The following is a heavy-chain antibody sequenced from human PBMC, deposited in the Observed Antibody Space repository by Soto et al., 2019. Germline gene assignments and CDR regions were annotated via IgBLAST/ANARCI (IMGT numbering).Heavy chain of an antibody. CDR2: IWYDVSNK. CDR1: GFTFSSYG. J-gene: IGHJ6*02. Sequence: PGGSLRLSCAASGFTFSSYGMHWVRQAPGKGLEWVAVIWYDVSNKYYADSVKGRFTISRDNSKNTLYLQMNSLRAEDTAVYYCARDGDTSMVRGYYYYGMDVWGQGTRVTVSS. V-gene: IGHV3-33*01. D-gene: IGHD5-18*01. CDR3: ARDGDTSMVRGYYYYGMDV.